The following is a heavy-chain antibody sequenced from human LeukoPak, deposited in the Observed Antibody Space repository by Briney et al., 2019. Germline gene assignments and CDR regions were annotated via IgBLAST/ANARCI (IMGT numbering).Heavy chain of an antibody. J-gene: IGHJ4*02. CDR2: ISWNSGSI. CDR1: GFTFDDYA. V-gene: IGHV3-9*01. Sequence: GGSLRLSCAASGFTFDDYAMHWVRQAPGKGLEWVSGISWNSGSIGYADSVKGRFTISRDNAKNSLYLHMNSLSAEDTAIYYCARLVVRGPPHFDYWGQGTLVTVSS. CDR3: ARLVVRGPPHFDY. D-gene: IGHD3-10*01.